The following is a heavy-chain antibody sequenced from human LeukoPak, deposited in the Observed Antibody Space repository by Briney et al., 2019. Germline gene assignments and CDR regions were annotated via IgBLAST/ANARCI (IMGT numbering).Heavy chain of an antibody. J-gene: IGHJ6*03. CDR3: AKDLYSSSHYYYYYMDV. V-gene: IGHV3-33*06. CDR1: GFTFSSYG. CDR2: IWYDGSNK. D-gene: IGHD6-6*01. Sequence: GGSLRLSCAASGFTFSSYGMHWVRQAPGKGLEWVAVIWYDGSNKYYADSVKGRFTISRDNSKNTLYLQMNSLRAEDTAVYYCAKDLYSSSHYYYYYMDVWGEGTTVTVSS.